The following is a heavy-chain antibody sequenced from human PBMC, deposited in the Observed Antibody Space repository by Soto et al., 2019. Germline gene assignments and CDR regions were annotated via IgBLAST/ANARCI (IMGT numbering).Heavy chain of an antibody. Sequence: GGSLRLSCAASGFTFSRYWMSGVRQAPGKGLEWVANIKQDGSEKYYVDSAKGRFTISRDNAKNSLYLQMNSLRAEDTAVYYCARDASYYDFWSGYPGGEYYYYYMDVWGKGTTVTVSS. V-gene: IGHV3-7*01. D-gene: IGHD3-3*01. J-gene: IGHJ6*03. CDR3: ARDASYYDFWSGYPGGEYYYYYMDV. CDR2: IKQDGSEK. CDR1: GFTFSRYW.